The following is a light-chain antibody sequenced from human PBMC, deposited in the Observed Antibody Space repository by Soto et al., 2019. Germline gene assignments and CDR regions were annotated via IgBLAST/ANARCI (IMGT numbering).Light chain of an antibody. CDR2: TAS. CDR1: QDITNS. J-gene: IGKJ5*01. V-gene: IGKV1-9*01. CDR3: QQFNSYPIT. Sequence: DIRLTQSPSFLSASVGDRVTITCRASQDITNSLAWYHQQPGKTPKFLISTASTLQSGVPSRFSGTGSGTEFTLTISGLQPEDFATYYCQQFNSYPITFGQGTRLEI.